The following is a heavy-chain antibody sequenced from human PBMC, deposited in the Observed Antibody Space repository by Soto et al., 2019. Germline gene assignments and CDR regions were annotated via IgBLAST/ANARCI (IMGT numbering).Heavy chain of an antibody. J-gene: IGHJ4*02. CDR1: GGTFNTYA. D-gene: IGHD3-10*01. Sequence: QVQLVQSGAEMKKPGSSVKVSCQSSGGTFNTYAMNWVRQAPGQGPEWMGDISPMFGAANYAPKFQGRGTITADESTATSYMQLSSLTTEDTALYFCAREVQVHTPAFVYWGQGTLVTVS. CDR3: AREVQVHTPAFVY. V-gene: IGHV1-69*19. CDR2: ISPMFGAA.